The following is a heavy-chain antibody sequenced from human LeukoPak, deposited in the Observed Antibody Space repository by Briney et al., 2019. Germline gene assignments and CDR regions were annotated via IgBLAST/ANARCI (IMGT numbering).Heavy chain of an antibody. V-gene: IGHV4-4*09. Sequence: SSETLSLTCTVSGGSISSYYWSWIRQPPGKGLEWIGYIYTSGSTNYNPSLKSRVTISVDTSKNQFSLKLSSVTAADTAVYYCARYNSSWLGLLDYWGQGTLVTVSS. CDR3: ARYNSSWLGLLDY. D-gene: IGHD6-13*01. CDR2: IYTSGST. CDR1: GGSISSYY. J-gene: IGHJ4*02.